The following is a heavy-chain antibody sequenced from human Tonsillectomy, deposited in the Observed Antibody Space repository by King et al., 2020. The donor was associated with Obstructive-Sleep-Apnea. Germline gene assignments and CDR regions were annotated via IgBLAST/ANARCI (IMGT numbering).Heavy chain of an antibody. V-gene: IGHV4-38-2*02. CDR2: IYLSGGT. J-gene: IGHJ4*02. Sequence: QLQESGPGLVKPSETLSLTCTVSGYSISSGYYWGWIRQPPGKGLEWVGSIYLSGGTYYNPSLKSRVTISVDTSKNQFSLRLSSVTAADTAVYYCARDPLGQGNWGQGTLVTVSS. CDR3: ARDPLGQGN. CDR1: GYSISSGYY.